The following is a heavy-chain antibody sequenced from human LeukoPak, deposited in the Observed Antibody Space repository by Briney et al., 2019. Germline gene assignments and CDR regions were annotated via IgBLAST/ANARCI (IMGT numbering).Heavy chain of an antibody. CDR2: IYSGGST. CDR1: GFTVSSNY. D-gene: IGHD3-3*01. V-gene: IGHV3-66*01. J-gene: IGHJ5*02. Sequence: GGSLRLSCAASGFTVSSNYMSWVRQAPGKGLEWVSVIYSGGSTYYADSVKGRFTTSRGNSKNTLYLQMNSLRAEDTAVYYCARTPLEWFNWFDPWGQGTLVTVSS. CDR3: ARTPLEWFNWFDP.